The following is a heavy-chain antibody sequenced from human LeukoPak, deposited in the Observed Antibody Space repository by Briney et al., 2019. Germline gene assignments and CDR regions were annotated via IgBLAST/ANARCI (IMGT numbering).Heavy chain of an antibody. CDR1: GVSTNYYY. CDR2: IDYGGRT. Sequence: SETLSLTCTVSGVSTNYYYWSWIRQPPGKGLEWIGYIDYGGRTKYNPSLKSRVTISVDTSKNQFSLKLSSVTATDTAVYYCARVKQLVYPYFDYWGQGTLVTVSS. D-gene: IGHD6-13*01. V-gene: IGHV4-59*12. CDR3: ARVKQLVYPYFDY. J-gene: IGHJ4*02.